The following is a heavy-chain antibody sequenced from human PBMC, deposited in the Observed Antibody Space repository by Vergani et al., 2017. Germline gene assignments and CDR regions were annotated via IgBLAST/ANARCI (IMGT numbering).Heavy chain of an antibody. V-gene: IGHV1-69*01. D-gene: IGHD1-14*01. CDR1: GCTFSSYA. CDR3: AKDSETGTTDWYFDL. J-gene: IGHJ2*01. Sequence: QVQLVQSGAEVKKPGSSVKVSCKASGCTFSSYAISWVRQAPGQGLGWMGGIIPIFGTANYAQKFQGRVTITADESTSTAYMELSSLRSEDTAVYYCAKDSETGTTDWYFDLWGRGTLVTVSS. CDR2: IIPIFGTA.